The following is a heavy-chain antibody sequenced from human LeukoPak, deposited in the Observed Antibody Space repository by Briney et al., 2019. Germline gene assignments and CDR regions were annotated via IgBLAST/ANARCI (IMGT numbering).Heavy chain of an antibody. CDR3: ATYGGDWKFDS. CDR1: DGSLDIYY. V-gene: IGHV4-34*01. CDR2: ITYRGGP. D-gene: IGHD2-21*01. Sequence: SETLSLTCGASDGSLDIYYWMFVRQPPRKGLQWIGEITYRGGPSYHPSLRSRVTISIDASQRHISLRLNSVTAADTAVYYCATYGGDWKFDSWGQGTLVTVSS. J-gene: IGHJ4*02.